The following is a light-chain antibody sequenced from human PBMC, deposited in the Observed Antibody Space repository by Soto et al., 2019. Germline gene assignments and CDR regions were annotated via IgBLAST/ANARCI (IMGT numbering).Light chain of an antibody. CDR2: RAS. CDR3: QHYNSYLWT. Sequence: DVQMTQSPSTLSASVGDRVTISCRASQRILTFLAWYQQKPGKAPKLLIYRASTLESGVSSRFRGSGSGTDFNLTITSLQPDDFATYYCQHYNSYLWTFGPGTKVDIK. V-gene: IGKV1-5*01. J-gene: IGKJ1*01. CDR1: QRILTF.